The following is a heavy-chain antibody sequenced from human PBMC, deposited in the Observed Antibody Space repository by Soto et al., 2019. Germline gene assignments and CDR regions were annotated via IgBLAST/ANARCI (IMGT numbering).Heavy chain of an antibody. CDR3: ARDKSFDI. CDR1: GFTFSSYG. Sequence: PGGSLRLSCAASGFTFSSYGMHWVRQALGKGLEWVAVIWDDGSNKYYADSVKGRFTISRDNSKNTLYLQMNSLRAEDTAVYYCARDKSFDIWGQGTMVTVSS. CDR2: IWDDGSNK. J-gene: IGHJ3*02. V-gene: IGHV3-33*01.